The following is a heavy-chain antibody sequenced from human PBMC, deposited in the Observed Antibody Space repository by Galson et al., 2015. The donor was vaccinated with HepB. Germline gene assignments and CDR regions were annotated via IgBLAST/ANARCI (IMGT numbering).Heavy chain of an antibody. CDR3: TTGGYSSSWVGVGY. CDR2: IKSKTDGGTT. D-gene: IGHD6-13*01. J-gene: IGHJ4*02. Sequence: SLRLSCAASGFTFSNAWMNWVRQAPGKGLEWVGRIKSKTDGGTTDYAAPVKGRFTISRDGSKNTLYLQMNSLKTEDTAVYYCTTGGYSSSWVGVGYWGQGTLVTVSS. V-gene: IGHV3-15*07. CDR1: GFTFSNAW.